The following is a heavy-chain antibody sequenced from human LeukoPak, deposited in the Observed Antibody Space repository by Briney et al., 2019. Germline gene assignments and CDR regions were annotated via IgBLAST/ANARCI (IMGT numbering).Heavy chain of an antibody. CDR2: IYYSGST. J-gene: IGHJ4*02. Sequence: SETLSLTCTVSGGSISSYYWSWIRQPPGKGLEWIGYIYYSGSTNYNPSLKSRVTMSVDTSKNQFSLKLSSMTAADTAVYYCARGAVGGSFDYWGQGTLVTVSS. CDR3: ARGAVGGSFDY. CDR1: GGSISSYY. D-gene: IGHD4-23*01. V-gene: IGHV4-59*01.